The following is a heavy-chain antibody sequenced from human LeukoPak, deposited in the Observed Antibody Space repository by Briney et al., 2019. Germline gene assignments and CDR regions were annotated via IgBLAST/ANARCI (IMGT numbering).Heavy chain of an antibody. CDR2: ISSSGSII. J-gene: IGHJ4*02. V-gene: IGHV3-48*03. CDR3: ARDRTGYYYFDY. CDR1: GFTFTSYA. Sequence: GGSLRLSCAVSGFTFTSYAMNWVRQAPGKGLEGVSYISSSGSIISYGDSVKGRFTISRDNAKNSLYLEMNSLTAEDTAVYYCARDRTGYYYFDYWGQGTLVTVSS. D-gene: IGHD3-9*01.